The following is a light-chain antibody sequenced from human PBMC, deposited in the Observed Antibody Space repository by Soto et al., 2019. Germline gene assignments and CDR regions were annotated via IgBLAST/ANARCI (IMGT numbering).Light chain of an antibody. V-gene: IGKV3-11*01. CDR3: QHRSNWPRGT. CDR1: QSVSSY. Sequence: EIVLTQSPATLPLSPGERATLSCRASQSVSSYLAWYQQQPGQAPRLLIYDAFNRATGIPARFSGSGSGTDFTLTISSLEPEDFAVYYYQHRSNWPRGTFGGGTKVEIK. CDR2: DAF. J-gene: IGKJ4*01.